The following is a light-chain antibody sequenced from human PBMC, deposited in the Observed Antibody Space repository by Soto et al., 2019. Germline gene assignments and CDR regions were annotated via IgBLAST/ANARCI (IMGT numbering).Light chain of an antibody. Sequence: EVVLTQSPRTLSLSPGERATLSCRASQSVSNNYLAWYQQKPGQAPRRLIYGASSRATGIPDRFSGSGSGTDFTLTISRLEPEDFAVYYCQQYGSSPTFGEGTRLEIK. V-gene: IGKV3-20*01. J-gene: IGKJ5*01. CDR2: GAS. CDR3: QQYGSSPT. CDR1: QSVSNNY.